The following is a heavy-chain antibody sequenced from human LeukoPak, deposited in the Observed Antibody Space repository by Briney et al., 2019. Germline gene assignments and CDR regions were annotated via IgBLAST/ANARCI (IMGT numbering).Heavy chain of an antibody. CDR1: GYTLTELS. CDR2: FDPEDGET. D-gene: IGHD6-19*01. V-gene: IGHV1-24*01. Sequence: GASVKVSCKVSGYTLTELSMHWVRQAPGKGLEWMGGFDPEDGETIYAQKFQGRVTITTDESTSTAYMELSSLRSEDTAVYYCAREVYSSGWYYFDYWGQGALVTVSS. CDR3: AREVYSSGWYYFDY. J-gene: IGHJ4*02.